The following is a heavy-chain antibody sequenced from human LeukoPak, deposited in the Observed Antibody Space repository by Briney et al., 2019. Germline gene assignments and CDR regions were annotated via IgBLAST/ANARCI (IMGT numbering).Heavy chain of an antibody. CDR3: TRDPSVRSGYSSSWYINDAFDI. D-gene: IGHD6-13*01. CDR2: IYTSGST. V-gene: IGHV4-61*02. J-gene: IGHJ3*02. CDR1: GGSISSGSYY. Sequence: SETLSLTCTVSGGSISSGSYYWSWIRQPAGKGLEWIGRIYTSGSTNYNPSLKSRVTISVDTSKNQFSLKLSSVTAADTAVYYCTRDPSVRSGYSSSWYINDAFDIWGQGTMVTVSS.